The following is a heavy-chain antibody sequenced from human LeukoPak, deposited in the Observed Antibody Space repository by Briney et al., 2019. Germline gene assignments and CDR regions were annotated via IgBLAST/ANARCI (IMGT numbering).Heavy chain of an antibody. CDR3: ASDPPDSLTPSAIVVPAAPQFDY. V-gene: IGHV4-4*02. J-gene: IGHJ4*02. D-gene: IGHD2-2*01. CDR2: IYHSGST. Sequence: PSETLSLTCAVSGGSISSSNWWSWVRQPPGKGLEWIGEIYHSGSTNYNPSLKSRVTISVDKSKNQFSLKLSSVTAADTAVYYRASDPPDSLTPSAIVVPAAPQFDYWGQGTLVTVSS. CDR1: GGSISSSNW.